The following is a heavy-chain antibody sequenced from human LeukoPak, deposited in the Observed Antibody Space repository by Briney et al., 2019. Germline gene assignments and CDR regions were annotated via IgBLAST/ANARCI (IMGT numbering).Heavy chain of an antibody. CDR3: ARDPYSGAYGADYYYFMDV. CDR2: IFPSGGEI. Sequence: GGSLRLSCEASGFTFSTFAMIWVRQPPGKGLEWVSSIFPSGGEIHYADSVRGRFTISRDNAANSLFLQMDSLRGEDTAVYYCARDPYSGAYGADYYYFMDVWGRGTTVTVSS. CDR1: GFTFSTFA. D-gene: IGHD1-26*01. J-gene: IGHJ6*03. V-gene: IGHV3-21*01.